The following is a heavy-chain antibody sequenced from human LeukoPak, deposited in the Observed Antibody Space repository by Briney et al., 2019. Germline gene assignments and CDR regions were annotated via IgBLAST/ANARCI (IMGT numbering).Heavy chain of an antibody. CDR1: GGSFSGYY. CDR3: ARRGYSYGYVGSNWFDP. CDR2: VNHSGST. Sequence: SETLSLTCAVYGGSFSGYYWSWIRQPPGKGLEWIGEVNHSGSTNYNPSLKSRVTISVDTSKNQFSLKLSSVTAADTAVYYCARRGYSYGYVGSNWFDPWGQGTLVTVSS. J-gene: IGHJ5*02. V-gene: IGHV4-34*01. D-gene: IGHD5-18*01.